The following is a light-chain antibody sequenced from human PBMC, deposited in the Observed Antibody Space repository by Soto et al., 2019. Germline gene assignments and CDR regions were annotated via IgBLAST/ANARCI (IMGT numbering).Light chain of an antibody. CDR3: QRYDNSPTWT. V-gene: IGKV3-20*01. J-gene: IGKJ1*01. CDR1: QSVGRSS. Sequence: EIVLTQSPGTLSLSPGERATLSCRASQSVGRSSLAWYQQKPGQAPRLLLSGASSRATGIPDRFSGSGSGTDFTLTISRLEPEDFAVYYCQRYDNSPTWTFGQGTKVEIK. CDR2: GAS.